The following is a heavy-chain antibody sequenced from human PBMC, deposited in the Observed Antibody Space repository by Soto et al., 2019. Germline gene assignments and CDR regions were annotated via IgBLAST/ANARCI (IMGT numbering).Heavy chain of an antibody. CDR2: LTGNGGTT. J-gene: IGHJ4*02. V-gene: IGHV3-23*01. D-gene: IGHD2-2*01. CDR3: AQGGQYQQQYQFDF. Sequence: PGGSLRLSCEASGFTFSNFGMSWVRHSPGKGLEWVSGLTGNGGTTYYADSVKGRFTISRDNSKNTLSLQMNSLRVDDTAVYYCAQGGQYQQQYQFDFWGQGTLVTVSS. CDR1: GFTFSNFG.